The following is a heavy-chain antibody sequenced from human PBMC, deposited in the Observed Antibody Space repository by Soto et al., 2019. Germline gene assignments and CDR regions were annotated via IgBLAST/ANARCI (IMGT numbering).Heavy chain of an antibody. CDR3: AGIMGGAIVVGMDV. V-gene: IGHV1-46*01. D-gene: IGHD3-16*01. J-gene: IGHJ6*02. CDR2: INPRDGST. Sequence: QVQLVQSGAEVKKPGASVKVSCKASGYTFASYYIHWVRQAPGQGLEWMGLINPRDGSTTYAQKFQGGVTMTRDTSTSTLYMELSRMRCEDTAVYYCAGIMGGAIVVGMDVWGQGTTVTVSS. CDR1: GYTFASYY.